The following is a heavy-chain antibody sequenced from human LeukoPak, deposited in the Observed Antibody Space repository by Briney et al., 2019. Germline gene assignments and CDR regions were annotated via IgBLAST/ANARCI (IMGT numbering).Heavy chain of an antibody. D-gene: IGHD6-13*01. CDR3: VRWEGVE. CDR1: GFTFSSYA. V-gene: IGHV3-23*01. J-gene: IGHJ4*02. Sequence: GGSLRLSCAASGFTFSSYAMTWVRQAPGKGLEWVSAITGSGDSAYYSDSVKGRFTISRDQSKSTVYLQMTSLRAEDTAVYYCVRWEGVERGQGILVTVSS. CDR2: ITGSGDSA.